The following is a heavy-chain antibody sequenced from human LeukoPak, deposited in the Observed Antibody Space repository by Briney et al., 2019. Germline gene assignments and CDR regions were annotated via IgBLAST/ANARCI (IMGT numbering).Heavy chain of an antibody. Sequence: PGGSLRLSCAASGFTFSSYSMHWVRQAPGKGLQWVAAISHDGGEKFYADSVKGRLTISRDNSKNTLFLQMNSLRAEDTAVYYCARDGIAARRGFDYWGQGTLVTVSS. CDR2: ISHDGGEK. J-gene: IGHJ4*02. CDR3: ARDGIAARRGFDY. V-gene: IGHV3-30*01. CDR1: GFTFSSYS. D-gene: IGHD6-6*01.